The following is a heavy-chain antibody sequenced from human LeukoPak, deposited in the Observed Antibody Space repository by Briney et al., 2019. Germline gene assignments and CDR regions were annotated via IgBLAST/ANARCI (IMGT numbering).Heavy chain of an antibody. Sequence: GGSLRLSCAASGFRVRTTYISCVRQFPGKGLEWISIIYSDGTTYYADSVKDRFTISRDDSKNTVFLLMHSLRVEDSALYYCANDDYDSSGPGFWGQGTLVTVSS. D-gene: IGHD3-22*01. CDR1: GFRVRTTY. V-gene: IGHV3-53*01. CDR3: ANDDYDSSGPGF. CDR2: IYSDGTT. J-gene: IGHJ4*02.